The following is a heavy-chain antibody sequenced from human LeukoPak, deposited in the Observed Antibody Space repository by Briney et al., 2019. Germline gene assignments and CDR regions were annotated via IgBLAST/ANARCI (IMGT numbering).Heavy chain of an antibody. J-gene: IGHJ6*02. Sequence: SGGSLRLSCAASGFTFTNTWMYWVRQAPRKGLVWVSRISSDGSDITYADSVKGRFTISRDNSKNTLYLQMNSLRAEDTAVYYCAKGLDPYYYGSGPGGYYYYYGMDVWGQGTTVTVSS. CDR1: GFTFTNTW. CDR3: AKGLDPYYYGSGPGGYYYYYGMDV. CDR2: ISSDGSDI. D-gene: IGHD3-10*01. V-gene: IGHV3-74*01.